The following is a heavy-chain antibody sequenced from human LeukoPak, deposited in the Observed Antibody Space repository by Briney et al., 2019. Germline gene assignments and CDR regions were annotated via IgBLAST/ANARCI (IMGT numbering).Heavy chain of an antibody. V-gene: IGHV1-46*01. D-gene: IGHD6-13*01. CDR2: INPSGGST. CDR3: ARAFGFAAAGDNWFDP. J-gene: IGHJ5*02. Sequence: ASVKVSCKASGYTFTSYYMHWVRQAPGQGLEWMGIINPSGGSTSYAQKFQGRVTMTRDMSTSTVHMELSSLRSEDTAVYYCARAFGFAAAGDNWFDPWGQGTLVTVSS. CDR1: GYTFTSYY.